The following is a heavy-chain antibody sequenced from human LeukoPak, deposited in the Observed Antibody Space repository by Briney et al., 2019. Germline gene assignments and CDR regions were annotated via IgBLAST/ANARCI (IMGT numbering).Heavy chain of an antibody. J-gene: IGHJ4*02. Sequence: SETLSLTYTVSGGSVSSGSHYWSWIRQHPGRGLEWIGYIYHSGSTFYNPSLKSRLTMSVDTSKNQFSMTLSSVTAADTALYYCARAGIYFGSGSYYYSFDSWGQGTLVTVSS. CDR2: IYHSGST. CDR1: GGSVSSGSHY. D-gene: IGHD3-10*01. CDR3: ARAGIYFGSGSYYYSFDS. V-gene: IGHV4-31*03.